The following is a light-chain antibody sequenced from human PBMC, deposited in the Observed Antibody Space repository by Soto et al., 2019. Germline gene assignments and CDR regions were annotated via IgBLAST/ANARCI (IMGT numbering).Light chain of an antibody. V-gene: IGLV2-14*03. J-gene: IGLJ1*01. CDR1: YSDIGGYKH. CDR3: SSYTSSTSLLI. CDR2: DAS. Sequence: QSVLTQPASVSASPGQSITISCIGTYSDIGGYKHVAWYQQHPGKAPKLIIYDASSRPSGISNRFSASKSANSASLTISGLQADDEDDYYCSSYTSSTSLLIFGAGTKVTVL.